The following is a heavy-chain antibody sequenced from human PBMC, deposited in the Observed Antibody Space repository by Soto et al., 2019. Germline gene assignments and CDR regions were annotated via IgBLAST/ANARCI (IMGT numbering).Heavy chain of an antibody. CDR2: IVVGSGNT. J-gene: IGHJ4*02. CDR1: GFTFTSSA. CDR3: AADWYCSCGSCQRGYVNY. D-gene: IGHD2-15*01. V-gene: IGHV1-58*01. Sequence: ASVKVSCKASGFTFTSSAVQWVRQARGQRLEWIGWIVVGSGNTNYAQKFQERVTITRDMSTSTAYMELSSLRSEDTAVYYCAADWYCSCGSCQRGYVNYWGQGTLVTVSS.